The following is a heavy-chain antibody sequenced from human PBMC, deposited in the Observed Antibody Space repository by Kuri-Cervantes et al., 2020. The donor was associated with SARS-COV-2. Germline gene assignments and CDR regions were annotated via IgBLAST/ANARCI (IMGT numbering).Heavy chain of an antibody. V-gene: IGHV4-59*01. CDR1: GGSISSYY. Sequence: SETLSLTCTVSGGSISSYYWSWIRQPPGKGLEWIGYIYYSGSTNYNPSLKSRVTMSVDTSKNQFSLKLGSVTAADTAVYYCARGGYYYDSSGYYMPGGEGYFDLWGRGTLVTVSS. J-gene: IGHJ2*01. D-gene: IGHD3-22*01. CDR3: ARGGYYYDSSGYYMPGGEGYFDL. CDR2: IYYSGST.